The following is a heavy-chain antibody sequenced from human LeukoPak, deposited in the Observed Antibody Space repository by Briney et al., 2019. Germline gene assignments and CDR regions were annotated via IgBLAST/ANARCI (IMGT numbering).Heavy chain of an antibody. D-gene: IGHD6-19*01. J-gene: IGHJ4*02. Sequence: PGGSLRLSCAASGFTFSSYAMSWVRQAPGKGLEWVSAISGSGGSTYYADSVKGQFTISRDNSKNTLYLQMNSLRAEDTAVYYCAKGVTGIAVAGLFDYWGQGTLVTVSS. CDR1: GFTFSSYA. CDR3: AKGVTGIAVAGLFDY. V-gene: IGHV3-23*01. CDR2: ISGSGGST.